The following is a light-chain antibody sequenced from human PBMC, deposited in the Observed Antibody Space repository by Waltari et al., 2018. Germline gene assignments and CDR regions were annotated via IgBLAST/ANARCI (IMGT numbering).Light chain of an antibody. CDR3: QSADSSGTYEV. CDR2: KDT. Sequence: SYELTQPPSVSVSPGQTARITCSGDALPKQCAYRYQQKPGQAPVVVIYKDTERPSGIPERFSGSSSGTTVTLTISGVQAEDEAEYYCQSADSSGTYEVFGTGTKVTVL. J-gene: IGLJ1*01. CDR1: ALPKQC. V-gene: IGLV3-25*03.